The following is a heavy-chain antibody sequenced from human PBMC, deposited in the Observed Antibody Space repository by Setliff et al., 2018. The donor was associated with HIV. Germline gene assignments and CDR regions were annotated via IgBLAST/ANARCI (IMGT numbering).Heavy chain of an antibody. CDR2: TSHSGKT. D-gene: IGHD2-2*01. V-gene: IGHV4-34*01. Sequence: SETLSLTCAVYGGPLSGHYWSWIRQPPGQGLEWIGETSHSGKTNYNPSLKSRVTISVDTSKNQFSLKLTSVTAADTAVYYCVTSSSWSSRLNFWGPGMLITVSS. CDR3: VTSSSWSSRLNF. CDR1: GGPLSGHY. J-gene: IGHJ4*02.